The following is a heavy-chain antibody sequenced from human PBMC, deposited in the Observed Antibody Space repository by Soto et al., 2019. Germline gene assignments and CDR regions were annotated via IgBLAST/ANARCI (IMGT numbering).Heavy chain of an antibody. J-gene: IGHJ5*02. V-gene: IGHV1-69*06. CDR1: GGTFSSYA. D-gene: IGHD5-12*01. CDR3: ARDPNVDIVATIGGSHNWFDP. CDR2: IIPIFGTA. Sequence: SVKVSCKASGGTFSSYAISWVRQAPGQGLEWMGGIIPIFGTANYAQKFQGRVTITADKSTSTAYMELSSLRSEDTAVYYCARDPNVDIVATIGGSHNWFDPWGQGTLVTVSS.